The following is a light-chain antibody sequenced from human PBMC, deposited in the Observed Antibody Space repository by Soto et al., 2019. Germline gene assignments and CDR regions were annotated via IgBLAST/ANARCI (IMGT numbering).Light chain of an antibody. CDR2: KAS. Sequence: IQMTQSPSTLSASVGDRVTITCRASQYLNRWLAWYQQKPGKAPKLLIYKASTLETGVPSRFSVSGSGTEFTLPIRSLQPDDSASYYCQQYNSHYTVGQGTKVDIK. CDR3: QQYNSHYT. CDR1: QYLNRW. V-gene: IGKV1-5*03. J-gene: IGKJ2*01.